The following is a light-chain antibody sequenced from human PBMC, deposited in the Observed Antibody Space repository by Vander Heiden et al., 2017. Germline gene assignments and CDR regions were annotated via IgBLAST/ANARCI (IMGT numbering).Light chain of an antibody. CDR3: QQRTNWPPFT. CDR2: DAS. Sequence: IVFSQSPATLSLSPGERATLSCRASQSVSSYLAWYQQKPGQAPRLLIYDASNRATGIPARFSGSGSGTDFTLTISSLEPEDFAVYYCQQRTNWPPFTFGPGTKVDI. CDR1: QSVSSY. V-gene: IGKV3-11*01. J-gene: IGKJ3*01.